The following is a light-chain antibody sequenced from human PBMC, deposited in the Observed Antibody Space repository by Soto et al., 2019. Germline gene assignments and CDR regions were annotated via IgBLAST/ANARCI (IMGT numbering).Light chain of an antibody. CDR3: EQYGSSPQT. CDR2: GPS. CDR1: QSVCSSY. Sequence: EIVLTQSPGTLSLSPGERATLSCRASQSVCSSYLAWYQQKPGQAPRLLIYGPSSRVSGIPDRFSGSGSGTDFTLTSSSLEPEDFAVYVCEQYGSSPQTFGQGTKVEIK. V-gene: IGKV3-20*01. J-gene: IGKJ1*01.